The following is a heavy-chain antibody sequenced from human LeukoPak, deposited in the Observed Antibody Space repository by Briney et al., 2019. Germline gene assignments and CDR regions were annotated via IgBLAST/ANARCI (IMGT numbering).Heavy chain of an antibody. CDR2: IIPIFGTA. Sequence: GASVKVSCKASGGTFSSYAISWVRQAPGQGLEWMGGIIPIFGTANYAQKFQGRVTITADESTTTAYMELSSLRSEDTAVYYCARGAGKYIDSSLDYWGQGTLVTVSS. V-gene: IGHV1-69*13. CDR3: ARGAGKYIDSSLDY. J-gene: IGHJ4*02. D-gene: IGHD3-10*01. CDR1: GGTFSSYA.